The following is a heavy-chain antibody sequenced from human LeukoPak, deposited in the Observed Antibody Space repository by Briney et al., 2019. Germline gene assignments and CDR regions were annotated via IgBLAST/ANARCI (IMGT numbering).Heavy chain of an antibody. Sequence: GGSLRLSCVASTFTFSSYSMNWVRQAPGKGREWVSFISSSGDTIYYADSVKGRFTISRDNAKSSLYLQMNSLRAEDTAVYYCARSKAGGSGSGRPFDYWAQGTLVPLSS. D-gene: IGHD3-10*01. CDR1: TFTFSSYS. J-gene: IGHJ4*02. CDR3: ARSKAGGSGSGRPFDY. V-gene: IGHV3-48*04. CDR2: ISSSGDTI.